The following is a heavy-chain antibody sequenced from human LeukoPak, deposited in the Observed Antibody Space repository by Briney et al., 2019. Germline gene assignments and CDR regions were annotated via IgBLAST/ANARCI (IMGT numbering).Heavy chain of an antibody. D-gene: IGHD3-9*01. J-gene: IGHJ4*02. CDR2: IKQDGSAK. V-gene: IGHV3-7*05. CDR1: GFAFSTYW. CDR3: ARVKSDTAVDDY. Sequence: GGSLRLSCAASGFAFSTYWMSWVRQAPGKGLEWVANIKQDGSAKFYVDSVKGRFTISRDNAKNSLCLQMNSLRAEDTAVYYCARVKSDTAVDDYWGQGTLVTVSS.